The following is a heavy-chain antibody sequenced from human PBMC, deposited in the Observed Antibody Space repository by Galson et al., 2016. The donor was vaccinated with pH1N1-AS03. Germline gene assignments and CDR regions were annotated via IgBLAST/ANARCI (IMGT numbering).Heavy chain of an antibody. Sequence: SLRLSCAVSGFHLNDYAMHWVRQAPGKGLEWMAAVSNDGNNKWYADSVKGRFTISRDNSKNTLYLQENSVRAEDTAVYYCARDALLSLPGGIDYWGQGTLVAVSS. J-gene: IGHJ4*02. CDR3: ARDALLSLPGGIDY. D-gene: IGHD2/OR15-2a*01. CDR1: GFHLNDYA. CDR2: VSNDGNNK. V-gene: IGHV3-30*04.